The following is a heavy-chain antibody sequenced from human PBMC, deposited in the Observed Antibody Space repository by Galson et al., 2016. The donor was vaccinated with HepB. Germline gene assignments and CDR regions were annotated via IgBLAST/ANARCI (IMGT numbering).Heavy chain of an antibody. J-gene: IGHJ4*02. CDR3: SSEEEKAWYRSGRSRPGPLDY. V-gene: IGHV1-46*01. D-gene: IGHD6-19*01. CDR2: INPSGGST. CDR1: GYSFTTYY. Sequence: SVKVSCKGSGYSFTTYYIHWVRQAPGQGLEWMGIINPSGGSTTYAQRLQGRVTLTRDTSRNTVYMELSSLRSEDTAVYYCSSEEEKAWYRSGRSRPGPLDYGGQGSLVIVSS.